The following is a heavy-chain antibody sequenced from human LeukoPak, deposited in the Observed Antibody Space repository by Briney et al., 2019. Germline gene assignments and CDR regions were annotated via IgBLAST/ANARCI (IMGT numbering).Heavy chain of an antibody. CDR2: INNDGSGT. CDR3: ARDLSYCGGDCYSNYYYGMDV. V-gene: IGHV3-74*01. D-gene: IGHD2-21*02. Sequence: GGSLRFSCAASGFTFSSYWMHWVRQAPGKGPVWVSRINNDGSGTTYADSVKGRFTISRDDAKNTLYLQMNSLRAEDTAVYYCARDLSYCGGDCYSNYYYGMDVWGQGTTVTVSS. J-gene: IGHJ6*02. CDR1: GFTFSSYW.